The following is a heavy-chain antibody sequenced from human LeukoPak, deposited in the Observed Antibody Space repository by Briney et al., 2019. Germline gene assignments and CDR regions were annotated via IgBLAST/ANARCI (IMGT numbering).Heavy chain of an antibody. CDR3: AKEPYGDYSYYYYYMDV. Sequence: GGSLRLSCGASGFTFSTYGMHWVRQAPGKGLEWVAFTRYDGSNKYYADSVKGRFTISRDNSKNTLYLQMNSLRAEDTAVYYCAKEPYGDYSYYYYYMDVWGKGTTVTISS. D-gene: IGHD4-17*01. V-gene: IGHV3-30*02. CDR1: GFTFSTYG. CDR2: TRYDGSNK. J-gene: IGHJ6*03.